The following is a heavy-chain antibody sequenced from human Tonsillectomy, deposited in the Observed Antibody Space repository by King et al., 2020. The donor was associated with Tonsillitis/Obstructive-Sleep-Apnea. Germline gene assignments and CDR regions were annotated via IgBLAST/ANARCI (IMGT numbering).Heavy chain of an antibody. J-gene: IGHJ1*01. CDR1: GGTFNTYV. Sequence: QLVQSGAEVKKPGSSVKVSCKASGGTFNTYVISWVRQAPGQGLEWMGGIIPIFDKTNYAQKYQGRVTIPADESTSTAYMELRSLRIEDTAVYYCARRGNSYGAEYFQHWGQGTLVTVSS. V-gene: IGHV1-69*13. D-gene: IGHD5-18*01. CDR3: ARRGNSYGAEYFQH. CDR2: IIPIFDKT.